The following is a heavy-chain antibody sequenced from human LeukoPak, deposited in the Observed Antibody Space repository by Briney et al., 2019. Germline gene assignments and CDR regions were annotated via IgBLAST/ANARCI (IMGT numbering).Heavy chain of an antibody. CDR3: ARRRIMITFGGVIAKTAFDI. Sequence: SETLSLTCAVYGGSFSGYYWSWIRQPPGKGLEWIGEINHSGSTNYNPSLKSRVTISVDTSKNQFSLKLSSVTAADTAVYYCARRRIMITFGGVIAKTAFDIWGQGTMVTVSS. CDR2: INHSGST. D-gene: IGHD3-16*02. CDR1: GGSFSGYY. V-gene: IGHV4-34*01. J-gene: IGHJ3*02.